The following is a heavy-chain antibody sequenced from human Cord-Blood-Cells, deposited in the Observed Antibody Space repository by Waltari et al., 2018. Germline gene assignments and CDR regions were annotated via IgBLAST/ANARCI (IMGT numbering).Heavy chain of an antibody. Sequence: QVQLVQSGAEVKKPGSSVKVSCKASGGTFSSYALSWVRQAPGQGLGWMGGIIPIFGTANYAQKFQGRVTITADKSTSTAYMELSSLRSEDTAVYYCARDLELPPYNWFDPWGQGTLVTVSS. J-gene: IGHJ5*02. V-gene: IGHV1-69*06. CDR1: GGTFSSYA. D-gene: IGHD1-7*01. CDR3: ARDLELPPYNWFDP. CDR2: IIPIFGTA.